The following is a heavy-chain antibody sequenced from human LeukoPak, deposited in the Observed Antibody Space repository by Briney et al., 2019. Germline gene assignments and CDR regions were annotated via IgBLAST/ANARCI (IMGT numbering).Heavy chain of an antibody. CDR3: ARVVSVDTAMVFDY. J-gene: IGHJ4*02. D-gene: IGHD5-18*01. CDR2: INHRGST. Sequence: SETLSLTCAVYGGSFSGYYWSWIRQPPGKGLEWIGEINHRGSTNYNPSLKSRVTISVDTSKNQFSLKLSSVTAADTAVYYCARVVSVDTAMVFDYWGQGTLVTVSS. CDR1: GGSFSGYY. V-gene: IGHV4-34*01.